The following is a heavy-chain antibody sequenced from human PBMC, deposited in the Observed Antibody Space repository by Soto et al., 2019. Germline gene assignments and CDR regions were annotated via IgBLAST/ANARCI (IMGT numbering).Heavy chain of an antibody. CDR2: ISYDGTNK. Sequence: QVQLVESGGGVVQPGTSLRLSCAASGFTFNNHHLYWVRQAPGKGLEWVAFISYDGTNKFYADSVKGRFTISRDTSKSTLYLQMYSLRDDDTAVYYCARGVEGWNFDYGGRGTLVTVSS. V-gene: IGHV3-30-3*01. CDR1: GFTFNNHH. J-gene: IGHJ4*02. CDR3: ARGVEGWNFDY. D-gene: IGHD3-3*01.